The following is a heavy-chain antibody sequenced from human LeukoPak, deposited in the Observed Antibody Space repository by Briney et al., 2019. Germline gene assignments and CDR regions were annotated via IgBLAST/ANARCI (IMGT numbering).Heavy chain of an antibody. CDR1: GGSISSGPYF. Sequence: SQTLSLTCSVSGGSISSGPYFWSWIRQSPGQGLEWIGYIWPSGSTNYNPSLKSRVTISRDTSKNQFSLKLTSVTAADTAVYYCAREPDSSGWWYFDLWGRGALVIVSS. CDR2: IWPSGST. D-gene: IGHD6-19*01. V-gene: IGHV4-30-2*05. CDR3: AREPDSSGWWYFDL. J-gene: IGHJ2*01.